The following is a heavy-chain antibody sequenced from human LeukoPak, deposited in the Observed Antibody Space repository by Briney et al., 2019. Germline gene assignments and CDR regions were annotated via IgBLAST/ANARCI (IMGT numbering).Heavy chain of an antibody. Sequence: SETLSLTCTVSGGSISSYYWSWIRQPPGKGLEWIGYTYYSGSTNYNPSLKSRVTISVDTSKNQFSLKLSSVTAADTAVYYCARRGSSSWYPFDYWGQGTLVTVSS. CDR3: ARRGSSSWYPFDY. V-gene: IGHV4-59*08. CDR1: GGSISSYY. CDR2: TYYSGST. J-gene: IGHJ4*02. D-gene: IGHD6-13*01.